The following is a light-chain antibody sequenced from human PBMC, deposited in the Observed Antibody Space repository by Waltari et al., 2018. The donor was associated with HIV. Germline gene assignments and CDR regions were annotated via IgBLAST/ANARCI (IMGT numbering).Light chain of an antibody. CDR1: QSVLYSSNTKNY. Sequence: DIVMTQSPDSLAVSLGERATINCKSSQSVLYSSNTKNYLAWHQQKPGQPPKLLIYWASTLESGVPDRFSGSGSGTDFTLTISSLQAEDVAVYYCQQYYSTPYTFGQGTKLEIK. CDR3: QQYYSTPYT. J-gene: IGKJ2*01. CDR2: WAS. V-gene: IGKV4-1*01.